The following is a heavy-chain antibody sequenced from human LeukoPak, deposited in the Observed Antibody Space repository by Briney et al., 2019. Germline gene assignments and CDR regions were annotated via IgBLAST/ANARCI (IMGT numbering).Heavy chain of an antibody. J-gene: IGHJ4*02. D-gene: IGHD1-26*01. V-gene: IGHV3-23*01. CDR2: ISGSGGNT. CDR3: AKASGSYPLYYYNMDV. CDR1: GFTFSSYA. Sequence: GGSLRLSCAASGFTFSSYAMSWVRQAPGKGLEWVSAISGSGGNTYYADSVKGRFTISRDSSKNMLYLQMNSLRAEDTAVYYCAKASGSYPLYYYNMDVWGQGTLVTVSS.